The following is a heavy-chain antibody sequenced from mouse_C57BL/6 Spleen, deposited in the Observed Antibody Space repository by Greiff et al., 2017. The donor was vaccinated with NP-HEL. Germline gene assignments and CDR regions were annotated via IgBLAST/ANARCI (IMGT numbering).Heavy chain of an antibody. V-gene: IGHV1-54*01. CDR2: INPGSGGT. CDR3: ARSGTTVVATPLAY. J-gene: IGHJ3*01. Sequence: QVQLKESGAELVRPGTSVKVSCKASGYAFTNYLIEWVKQRPGQGLEWIGVINPGSGGTNYNEKFKGKATLTADKSSSTAYMQLSSLTSEDSAVYFGARSGTTVVATPLAYWGQGTLVTVSA. CDR1: GYAFTNYL. D-gene: IGHD1-1*01.